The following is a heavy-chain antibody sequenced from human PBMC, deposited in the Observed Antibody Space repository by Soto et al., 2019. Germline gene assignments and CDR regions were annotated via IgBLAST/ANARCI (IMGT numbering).Heavy chain of an antibody. Sequence: QVQLVESGGGVVQPGRSLRLSCAASGFTFSSYGMHWVRQAPGKGLEWVAVIWYDGSNKYYADSVKGRFTISRDNSKNTLYLQMNSLRAEDTAVYYCARAGVGATGDAFDIWGQGTMVTVSS. D-gene: IGHD1-26*01. CDR1: GFTFSSYG. J-gene: IGHJ3*02. CDR2: IWYDGSNK. CDR3: ARAGVGATGDAFDI. V-gene: IGHV3-33*01.